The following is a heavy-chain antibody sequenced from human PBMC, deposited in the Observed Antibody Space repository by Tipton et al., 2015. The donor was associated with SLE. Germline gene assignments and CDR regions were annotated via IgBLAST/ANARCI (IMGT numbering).Heavy chain of an antibody. D-gene: IGHD5-12*01. CDR3: ARLSGFDSLFDY. Sequence: SLRLSCAASGFTFSSSWMHWVRQAPGKGLEWVANIKQDGSEKYYVESVKGRFTISRDNAKTSLYLQMNSLRADDTGVYYCARLSGFDSLFDYWGQGTLVTVSS. J-gene: IGHJ4*02. CDR1: GFTFSSSW. V-gene: IGHV3-7*01. CDR2: IKQDGSEK.